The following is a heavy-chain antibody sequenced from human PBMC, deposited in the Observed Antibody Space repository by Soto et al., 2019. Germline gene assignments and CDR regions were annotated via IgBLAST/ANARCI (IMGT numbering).Heavy chain of an antibody. D-gene: IGHD1-26*01. CDR1: EFTFSSHL. CDR2: ISNDGDYK. V-gene: IGHV3-30*03. Sequence: VQLVESGGGVVQPGRSLRLSCVASEFTFSSHLMHWVRQAPGKGLEWVAFISNDGDYKNYADSVKGRLTISRDNSKDTVYLEIHSLRPEDTALYHCARDEAFSAPYYLDYWGQGTLVIVS. J-gene: IGHJ4*02. CDR3: ARDEAFSAPYYLDY.